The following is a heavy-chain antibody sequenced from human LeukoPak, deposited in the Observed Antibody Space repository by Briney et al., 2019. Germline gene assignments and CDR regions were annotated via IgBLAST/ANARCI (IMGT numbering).Heavy chain of an antibody. CDR1: GGSISSGDYY. J-gene: IGHJ4*02. CDR3: AREVSRWPYYFDY. V-gene: IGHV4-30-4*01. D-gene: IGHD4-23*01. CDR2: IYYSGST. Sequence: SETLSLTCTVSGGSISSGDYYWSWIRQPPGKGLEWIGYIYYSGSTYYNPSLKSRVTISVDTSKNQFSLKLSSVAAADTAVYYCAREVSRWPYYFDYWGQGTLVTVSS.